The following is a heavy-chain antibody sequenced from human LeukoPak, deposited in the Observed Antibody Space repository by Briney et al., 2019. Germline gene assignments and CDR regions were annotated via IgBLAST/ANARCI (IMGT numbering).Heavy chain of an antibody. Sequence: PSETLSLTCTVSGGSIMNHYWSWIRQPAGKGLEWIGRIYSSGSANYSPSLKNQVSMSIDTSNNHFSLNLTSVTAADTALYFCARDVRYASGWSTPESWGQGTLVTVSS. D-gene: IGHD6-19*01. CDR2: IYSSGSA. CDR1: GGSIMNHY. CDR3: ARDVRYASGWSTPES. J-gene: IGHJ5*02. V-gene: IGHV4-4*07.